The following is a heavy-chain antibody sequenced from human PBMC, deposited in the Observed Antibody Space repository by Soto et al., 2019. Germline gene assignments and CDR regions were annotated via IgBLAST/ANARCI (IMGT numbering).Heavy chain of an antibody. D-gene: IGHD2-8*01. J-gene: IGHJ6*02. CDR2: FYYSGST. Sequence: SENLSLTCTVSGGSISRGTYSWGRIRQHTGKGLEWIGTFYYSGSTYYNPSLKSRVTISVDTSKNQFSLQVSSVTAADTAVYYCARLGGYCTTSCYGYYAMDVWGQGTTVT. CDR3: ARLGGYCTTSCYGYYAMDV. V-gene: IGHV4-39*01. CDR1: GGSISRGTYS.